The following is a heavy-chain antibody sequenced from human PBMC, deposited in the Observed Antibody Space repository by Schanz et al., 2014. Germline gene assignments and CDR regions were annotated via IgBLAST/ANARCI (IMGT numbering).Heavy chain of an antibody. V-gene: IGHV1-69*04. Sequence: QVQLVQSGAEVKKPGASVKVSCKTSGYSFSDYFIHWVRHAPGQGLEWMGRIIPITGITNYAQKFQGRVTFTADKSTSTAFLEVNSLRSEDTAVYYCARTGYDPSLTHWGQGTLVTVSS. D-gene: IGHD5-12*01. J-gene: IGHJ4*02. CDR3: ARTGYDPSLTH. CDR1: GYSFSDYF. CDR2: IIPITGIT.